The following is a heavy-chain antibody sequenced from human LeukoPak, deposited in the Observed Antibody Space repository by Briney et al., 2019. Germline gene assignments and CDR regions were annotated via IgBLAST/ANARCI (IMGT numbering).Heavy chain of an antibody. J-gene: IGHJ3*02. V-gene: IGHV4-59*01. CDR1: GGSISSYY. Sequence: SETLSLTCTVSGGSISSYYWSWIRQPPGKGLEWIGYIYYSGSTNYNPPLKSRVTISVDTSKNQFSLKLSSVTAADTAVYYCARSTSITMVRGVIITDAFDIWGQGTMVTVSS. D-gene: IGHD3-10*01. CDR2: IYYSGST. CDR3: ARSTSITMVRGVIITDAFDI.